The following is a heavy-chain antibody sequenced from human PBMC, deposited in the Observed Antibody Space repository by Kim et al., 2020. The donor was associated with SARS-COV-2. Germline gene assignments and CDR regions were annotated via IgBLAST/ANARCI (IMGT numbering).Heavy chain of an antibody. V-gene: IGHV3-11*01. D-gene: IGHD2-21*02. Sequence: GGSLRLSCAASGFTFSDYYMSWIRQAPGKGLEWVSYISSSGSTIYYADSVKGRFTISRDNAKNSLYLQMNSLRAEDTAVYYCARDPSSVVVTAITGFDYWGQGTLVTVSS. CDR2: ISSSGSTI. CDR1: GFTFSDYY. J-gene: IGHJ4*02. CDR3: ARDPSSVVVTAITGFDY.